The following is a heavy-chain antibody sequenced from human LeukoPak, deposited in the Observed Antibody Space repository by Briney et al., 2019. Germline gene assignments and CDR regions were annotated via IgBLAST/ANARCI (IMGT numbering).Heavy chain of an antibody. V-gene: IGHV4-61*05. Sequence: SETLSLTCTVSGGSISSSSYYWSWIRQPPGKGLEWIGYIYYSGSTNYNPSLKSRVTISVDTSKNQFSLKLSSVTAADTAVYYCARGDINWFDPWGQGTLATVSS. CDR2: IYYSGST. D-gene: IGHD2-15*01. J-gene: IGHJ5*02. CDR3: ARGDINWFDP. CDR1: GGSISSSSYY.